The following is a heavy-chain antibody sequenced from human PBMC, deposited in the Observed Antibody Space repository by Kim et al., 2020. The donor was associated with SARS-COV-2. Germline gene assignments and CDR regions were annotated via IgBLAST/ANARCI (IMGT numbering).Heavy chain of an antibody. D-gene: IGHD6-13*01. J-gene: IGHJ6*03. V-gene: IGHV3-13*01. Sequence: GGSLRLSCAASGFTFSSYDMHWVRQATGKGLEWVSAIGTAGDTYYPGSVKGRFTISRENAKNSLYLQMNSLRAGDTAVYYCARVSGSSWAGGYYYYMDVWGKGTTVTVSS. CDR3: ARVSGSSWAGGYYYYMDV. CDR1: GFTFSSYD. CDR2: IGTAGDT.